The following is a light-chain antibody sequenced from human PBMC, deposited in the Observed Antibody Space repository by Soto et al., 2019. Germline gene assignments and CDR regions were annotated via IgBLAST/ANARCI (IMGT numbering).Light chain of an antibody. CDR1: SSNIGSNT. Sequence: QSVLTQPPSASGTPGQRVTISCSGSSSNIGSNTVNWYQQLPGTAPKLLIYSDNQRPSGVPDRFSGSKSGTSASLAISGHQSEYEADYYCAAWDDSLNGPNWVFGGETKLTVL. CDR3: AAWDDSLNGPNWV. CDR2: SDN. V-gene: IGLV1-44*01. J-gene: IGLJ3*02.